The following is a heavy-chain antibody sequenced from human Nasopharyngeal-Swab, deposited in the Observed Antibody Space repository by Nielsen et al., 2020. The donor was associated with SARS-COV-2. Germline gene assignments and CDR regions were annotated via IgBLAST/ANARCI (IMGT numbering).Heavy chain of an antibody. CDR1: GFTFSSYG. D-gene: IGHD3-10*01. CDR2: IWYDGSNK. CDR3: VRGLWFGELLGSGY. V-gene: IGHV3-33*01. J-gene: IGHJ4*02. Sequence: GGSLRLSCAASGFTFSSYGMHWVRQAPGKGLGWVAVIWYDGSNKYYADSVKGRFTISRDNSKNTLYLQMNSLRAEDTAVYYCVRGLWFGELLGSGYWGQGTLVTVSS.